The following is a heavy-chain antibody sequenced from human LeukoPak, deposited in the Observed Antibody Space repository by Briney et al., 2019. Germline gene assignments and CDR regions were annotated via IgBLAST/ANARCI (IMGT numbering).Heavy chain of an antibody. D-gene: IGHD5-24*01. CDR1: GGTFSSYA. CDR2: INPGGGNT. Sequence: ASVKVSCKASGGTFSSYAISWVRQAPGQGLEWMGLINPGGGNTNYAQNFQGRVTMTRDTSASTVYMQLSSLRSEDTAMYYCARIRDGYNDAYDIWGQGTVVTVPS. J-gene: IGHJ3*02. CDR3: ARIRDGYNDAYDI. V-gene: IGHV1-46*01.